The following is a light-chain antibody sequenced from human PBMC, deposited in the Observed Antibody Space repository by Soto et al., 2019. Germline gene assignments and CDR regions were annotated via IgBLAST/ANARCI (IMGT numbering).Light chain of an antibody. CDR2: GAY. CDR1: QSVRNSY. J-gene: IGKJ5*01. CDR3: QHYDRSPPVT. Sequence: EIVLTQSPGTLSLSPGERATLSCRASQSVRNSYLAWYQQKPGQAPRLLIYGAYTRATGIPVRFSGSGSGTDFTLTISRLEPEDFAVYYCQHYDRSPPVTFGQGTRLEIK. V-gene: IGKV3-20*01.